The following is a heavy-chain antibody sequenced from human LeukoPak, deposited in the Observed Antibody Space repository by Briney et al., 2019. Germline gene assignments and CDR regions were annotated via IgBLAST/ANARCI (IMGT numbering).Heavy chain of an antibody. D-gene: IGHD4/OR15-4a*01. J-gene: IGHJ4*02. Sequence: ASVKVSCKASGYTFTGYYMHWVRQAPGQGLEWMGWINPNSGGTNYAQKFQGRVTMTRDTSISTAYMELSRLRSDDTAVYYCARSLLWWPQVGYFDYWGQGSLVTVPS. CDR3: ARSLLWWPQVGYFDY. V-gene: IGHV1-2*02. CDR2: INPNSGGT. CDR1: GYTFTGYY.